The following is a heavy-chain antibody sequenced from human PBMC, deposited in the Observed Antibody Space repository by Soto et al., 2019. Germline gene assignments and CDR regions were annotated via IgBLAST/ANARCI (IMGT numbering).Heavy chain of an antibody. CDR2: IITLLNST. D-gene: IGHD3-9*01. CDR3: ASMTQDNDVLIPTTMSYFDL. J-gene: IGHJ2*01. CDR1: GGTFTHYS. Sequence: QVHLVRSGSEVKKPGSSVKVSCKVSGGTFTHYSFSWVRQAPGRGLEWMGRIITLLNSTTYAQKFQDRVTITADKSTGTAYMDLSSLKSEDTAVYFCASMTQDNDVLIPTTMSYFDLWGRGTLVTVSS. V-gene: IGHV1-69*02.